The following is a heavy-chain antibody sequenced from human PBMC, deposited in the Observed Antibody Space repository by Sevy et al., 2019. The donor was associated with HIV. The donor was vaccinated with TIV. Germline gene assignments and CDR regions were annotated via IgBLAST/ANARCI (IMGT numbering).Heavy chain of an antibody. D-gene: IGHD2-2*01. CDR3: AREPWGHQLLQNPSDGLDL. CDR1: GFSFSTYY. CDR2: INEDGSGK. V-gene: IGHV3-7*01. J-gene: IGHJ6*02. Sequence: GGSLRLSCVASGFSFSTYYISWVRQAPGTGLEWVANINEDGSGKYYVDSVKGRFTISRDNAGKSAFLHMSSLRVDDTGIYYCAREPWGHQLLQNPSDGLDLSGQGTTVTVSS.